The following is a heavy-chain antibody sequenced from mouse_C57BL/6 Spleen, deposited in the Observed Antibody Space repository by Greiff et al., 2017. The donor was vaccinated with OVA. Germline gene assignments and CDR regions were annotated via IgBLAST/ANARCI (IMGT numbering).Heavy chain of an antibody. CDR1: GYSITSGYY. Sequence: ESGPGLVKPSQSLSLTCSVTGYSITSGYYWNWIRQFPGNKLEWMGYISYDGSNNYNPSLRNRISITRDTSKNQFFLKLNSVTTEDTATYYCARERYGNYVVYFDYWGQGTTLTVSS. V-gene: IGHV3-6*01. J-gene: IGHJ2*01. CDR3: ARERYGNYVVYFDY. CDR2: ISYDGSN. D-gene: IGHD2-10*02.